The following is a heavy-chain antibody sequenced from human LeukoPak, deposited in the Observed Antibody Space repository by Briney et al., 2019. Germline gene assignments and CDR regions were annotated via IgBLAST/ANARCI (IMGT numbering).Heavy chain of an antibody. CDR1: GGSMSSSSYY. CDR2: TYYSGSS. CDR3: AADSSGYYGEGTDY. Sequence: SETLCLTCTVSGGSMSSSSYYWGWIRQPPGKGLEWIGSTYYSGSSYYNPSLKSRVTISVDTSKNQFSLKLSSVTAADTAVYYCAADSSGYYGEGTDYWGQGTLVTVSS. D-gene: IGHD3-22*01. J-gene: IGHJ4*02. V-gene: IGHV4-39*07.